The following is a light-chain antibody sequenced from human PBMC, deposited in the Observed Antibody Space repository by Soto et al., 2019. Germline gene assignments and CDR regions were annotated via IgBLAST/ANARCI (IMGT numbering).Light chain of an antibody. CDR3: QQYTDWPLT. Sequence: EIVMPQSPATLSVSPGERVTLSCTARQSVSGNLAWYQQKPGQPPRLLIFGATTRAPDVHARFSGSGSATEFTLTINNLQSRDSAVYDGQQYTDWPLTFGQGTKVDIK. CDR1: QSVSGN. CDR2: GAT. J-gene: IGKJ1*01. V-gene: IGKV3-15*01.